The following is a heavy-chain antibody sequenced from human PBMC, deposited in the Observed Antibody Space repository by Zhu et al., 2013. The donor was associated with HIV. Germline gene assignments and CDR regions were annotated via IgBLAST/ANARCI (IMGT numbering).Heavy chain of an antibody. J-gene: IGHJ6*02. V-gene: IGHV1-69*06. Sequence: QVQLVQSGAEVKKPGSSVRVSCKASGGSSSTSYAISWVRQAPGQGLEWMGGIIPMFGTTIYAQKFQGRVTITADKSTTTAYLELSSLRSEDTAVYYCAIRVNHRRVVDYYYGMDVWGQGTTVTVSS. CDR1: GGSSSTSYA. D-gene: IGHD2-15*01. CDR2: IIPMFGTT. CDR3: AIRVNHRRVVDYYYGMDV.